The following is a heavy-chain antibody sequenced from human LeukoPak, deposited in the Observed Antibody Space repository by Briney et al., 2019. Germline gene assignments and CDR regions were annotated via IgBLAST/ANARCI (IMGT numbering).Heavy chain of an antibody. D-gene: IGHD3-3*01. CDR3: ASSYDFWSGYSYFDL. V-gene: IGHV4-59*01. CDR1: GGSISSYY. Sequence: SETLSLTCTVPGGSISSYYWSWIRQPPGKGLEWIGYIYYSGSTNYNPSLKSRVTISVDTSKNQFSLKLSSVTAADTAVYYCASSYDFWSGYSYFDLWGRGTLVTVSS. J-gene: IGHJ2*01. CDR2: IYYSGST.